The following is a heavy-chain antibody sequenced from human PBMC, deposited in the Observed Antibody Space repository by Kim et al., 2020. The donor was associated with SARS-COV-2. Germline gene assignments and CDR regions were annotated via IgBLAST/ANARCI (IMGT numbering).Heavy chain of an antibody. CDR2: IYYSGST. CDR1: GGSISSSSYY. D-gene: IGHD4-17*01. V-gene: IGHV4-39*01. CDR3: ARHGGGDPRNYYYMDV. J-gene: IGHJ6*03. Sequence: SETLSLTCTVSGGSISSSSYYWGWIRQPPGKGLEWIGSIYYSGSTYYNPSLKSRVTISVDTSKNQFSLKLSSVTAADTAVYYCARHGGGDPRNYYYMDVWGKGTTVTVSS.